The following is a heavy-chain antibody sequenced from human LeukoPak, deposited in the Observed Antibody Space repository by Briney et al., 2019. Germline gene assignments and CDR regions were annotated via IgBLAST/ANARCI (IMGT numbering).Heavy chain of an antibody. J-gene: IGHJ6*02. CDR2: IYSGSST. D-gene: IGHD3-10*01. Sequence: PGGSLRLSCAASGFTVSSNYMSWVRQAPGKGLEWVSVIYSGSSTYYADSVKGRFTISRDNSKNTLYLQMNSLRAEDTAVYYRARDRDYYGMDVWGQGTTVTVSS. CDR1: GFTVSSNY. V-gene: IGHV3-53*01. CDR3: ARDRDYYGMDV.